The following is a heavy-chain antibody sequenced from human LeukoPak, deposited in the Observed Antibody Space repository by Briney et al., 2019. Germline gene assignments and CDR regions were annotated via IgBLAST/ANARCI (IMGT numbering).Heavy chain of an antibody. J-gene: IGHJ4*02. CDR3: AREDGDYDY. CDR2: TSGSGNSI. CDR1: GFTFSDYY. Sequence: PGGSLRLSCAASGFTFSDYYMSWIRQAPGKGLEWVSYTSGSGNSIYYADSVKGRFTISRDNAKNSLYLQMNSLRVDDTAVYYCAREDGDYDYWGQGTLITVSS. V-gene: IGHV3-11*01. D-gene: IGHD4-17*01.